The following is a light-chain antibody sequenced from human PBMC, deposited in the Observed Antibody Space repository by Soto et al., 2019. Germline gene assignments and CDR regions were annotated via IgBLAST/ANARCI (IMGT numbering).Light chain of an antibody. CDR2: DAS. CDR3: QQRSNWRPT. V-gene: IGKV3-11*01. J-gene: IGKJ1*01. CDR1: QSVSSY. Sequence: EIVLTQSPATLSLSPGERATLSCRASQSVSSYLAWYQQKPGQAPRLLIYDASNRATGITARFSGSGSGTDFTLTIRILEPEDFAVYYCQQRSNWRPTFCQGNKVEIK.